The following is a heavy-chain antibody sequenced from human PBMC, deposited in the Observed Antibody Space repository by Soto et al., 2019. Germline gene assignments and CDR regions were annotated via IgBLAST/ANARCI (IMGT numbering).Heavy chain of an antibody. J-gene: IGHJ4*02. Sequence: VQLVESGGGLVKPGGSLRLSCAASGFTFSSYSMNWVRQAPGKGLEWLAVISYDGRNKYYPDSVKGRFTISRDNSKNTLYLQMNSLRAEDTAMYYCAKERGYYDFWSGYDFDYWGQGTLVTVSS. D-gene: IGHD3-3*01. CDR3: AKERGYYDFWSGYDFDY. CDR2: ISYDGRNK. CDR1: GFTFSSYS. V-gene: IGHV3-30*18.